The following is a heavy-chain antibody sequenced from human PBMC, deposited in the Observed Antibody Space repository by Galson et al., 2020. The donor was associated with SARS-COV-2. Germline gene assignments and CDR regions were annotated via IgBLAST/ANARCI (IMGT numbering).Heavy chain of an antibody. CDR3: ARDRAVPAAEFPPYYYYYMDV. V-gene: IGHV1-18*01. CDR2: ISAYNGNT. D-gene: IGHD2-2*01. CDR1: GYTFTSYG. Sequence: ASVKVSCKASGYTFTSYGISWVRQAPGQGLEWMGWISAYNGNTNYAQKLQGRVTMTTDTSTSTAYMELRSLRSDDTAVYYCARDRAVPAAEFPPYYYYYMDVWGKGTTVTVSS. J-gene: IGHJ6*03.